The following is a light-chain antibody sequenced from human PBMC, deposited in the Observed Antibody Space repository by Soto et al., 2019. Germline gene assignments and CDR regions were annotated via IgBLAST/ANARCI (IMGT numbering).Light chain of an antibody. CDR2: AAS. V-gene: IGKV3-11*01. J-gene: IGKJ4*01. CDR1: QNVSSY. Sequence: EIVLTQSPATLSLSPGERATLSCRASQNVSSYLAWYQQKPGQAPRFLIYAASNRATGIPARFSGSGSGTDFTLTISSLEPEDFAVYYCQQRSNWPPVTFGGGTKVEIK. CDR3: QQRSNWPPVT.